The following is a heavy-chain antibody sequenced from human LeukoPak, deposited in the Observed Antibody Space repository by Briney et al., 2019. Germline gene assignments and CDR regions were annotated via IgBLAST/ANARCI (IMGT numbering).Heavy chain of an antibody. CDR3: ARDRSLKSDSSLYNWFDP. D-gene: IGHD6-19*01. J-gene: IGHJ5*02. V-gene: IGHV4-61*02. CDR2: IYTSGST. Sequence: SETLSLTCTVSGGSISSGSYYWSWIRQPAGKGLEWIGRIYTSGSTNYNPSLKSRVTISVDTSKNQFSLKLSSVTAADTAVYYCARDRSLKSDSSLYNWFDPWGQGTLVTVSP. CDR1: GGSISSGSYY.